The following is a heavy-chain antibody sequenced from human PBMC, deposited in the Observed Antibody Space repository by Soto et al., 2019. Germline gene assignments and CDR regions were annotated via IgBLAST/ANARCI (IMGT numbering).Heavy chain of an antibody. V-gene: IGHV3-23*01. Sequence: GGSLRLSCAASGFTFSSYAMSWVRQAPGKGLEWVSAISGSGGSTYYADPVKGRFTISRDNSKNTLYLQMNSLRAEDTAVYYCAGTEGYSSSFPNWFDPWGQGTLVTVSS. J-gene: IGHJ5*02. CDR3: AGTEGYSSSFPNWFDP. D-gene: IGHD6-6*01. CDR1: GFTFSSYA. CDR2: ISGSGGST.